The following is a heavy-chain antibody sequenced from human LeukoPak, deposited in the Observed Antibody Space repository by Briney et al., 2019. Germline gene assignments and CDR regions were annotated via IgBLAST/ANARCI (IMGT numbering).Heavy chain of an antibody. CDR2: INPNSGGT. J-gene: IGHJ4*02. D-gene: IGHD3-3*01. CDR1: GYTFTNYY. V-gene: IGHV1-2*06. Sequence: GASVKVSCKASGYTFTNYYIHWVRQAPGQGLEWMGRINPNSGGTNYAQKFQGRVTMTRDTSISTAYMEVSRLRSDDTAVYYCARVLQYDFWSGDIPGFDYWGQGILVTVSS. CDR3: ARVLQYDFWSGDIPGFDY.